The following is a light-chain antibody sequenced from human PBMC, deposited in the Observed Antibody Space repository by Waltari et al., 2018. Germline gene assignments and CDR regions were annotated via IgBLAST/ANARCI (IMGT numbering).Light chain of an antibody. J-gene: IGLJ2*01. V-gene: IGLV2-14*01. CDR2: EVS. Sequence: QSALTQPASVSGSPGQSITISCTGTSSDVGGYNYVSWYQQHPGKAPKLMIYEVSNRPSGVSNRFSGPKSGNTASLTISGLRAEDEADYYCSSYTSSSTLEVVFGGGTKLTVL. CDR1: SSDVGGYNY. CDR3: SSYTSSSTLEVV.